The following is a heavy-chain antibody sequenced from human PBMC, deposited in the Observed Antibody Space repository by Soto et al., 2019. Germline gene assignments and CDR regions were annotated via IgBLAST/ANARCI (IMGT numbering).Heavy chain of an antibody. Sequence: QVPLQESGPGLVKPSETLSLSCTVSGGSISNYYWSWFRQTPGKGLEWIGYVHDSWGSNCNPSLKSRVAISLDTSKSQFSLKLTSVTATDTAVYYCARQGFGALHGLVDVRGQGTTVTVSS. CDR3: ARQGFGALHGLVDV. J-gene: IGHJ6*02. CDR1: GGSISNYY. V-gene: IGHV4-59*08. D-gene: IGHD3-10*01. CDR2: VHDSWGS.